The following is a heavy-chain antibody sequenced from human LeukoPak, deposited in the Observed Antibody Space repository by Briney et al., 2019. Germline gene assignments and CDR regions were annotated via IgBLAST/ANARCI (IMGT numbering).Heavy chain of an antibody. CDR3: ARHGSGTEYSSGWYGI. V-gene: IGHV4-59*08. D-gene: IGHD6-19*01. CDR1: GGPISSYY. J-gene: IGHJ3*02. CDR2: IYYSGST. Sequence: SETLSLTCTVSGGPISSYYWSWLRQPPGKGLEWIGYIYYSGSTNYYPSLKSRVTISVDTSKNQFSLKLSSVTAADTAVYYWARHGSGTEYSSGWYGIWGQGTMVTVSS.